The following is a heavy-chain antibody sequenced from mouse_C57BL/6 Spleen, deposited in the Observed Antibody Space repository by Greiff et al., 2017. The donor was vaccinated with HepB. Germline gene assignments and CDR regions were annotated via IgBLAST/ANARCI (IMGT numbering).Heavy chain of an antibody. CDR3: ARSNYDGSSYGYFDV. CDR2: INPSNGGT. D-gene: IGHD1-1*01. Sequence: VQLQQPGTELVKPGASVKLSCKASGYTFTSYWMHWVKQRPGQGLEWIGNINPSNGGTNYNEKFKSKATLTVDKSSSTAYMQLSSLTSEDSAVYSRARSNYDGSSYGYFDVWGTGTTVTVSS. CDR1: GYTFTSYW. J-gene: IGHJ1*03. V-gene: IGHV1-53*01.